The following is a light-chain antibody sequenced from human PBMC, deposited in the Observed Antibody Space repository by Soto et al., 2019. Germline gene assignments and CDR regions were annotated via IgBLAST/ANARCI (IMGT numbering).Light chain of an antibody. CDR2: GNT. CDR3: QSYDRSLSGWV. V-gene: IGLV1-40*01. J-gene: IGLJ3*02. Sequence: QSVLTQPPSVSGAPGQRVTISCTGSISNIGANFDVHWYHQLPGTAPKLLIYGNTNRPSGVPDRFSGSKSGASASLAITGLQAEDEADYYCQSYDRSLSGWVFGGGTKLTVL. CDR1: ISNIGANFD.